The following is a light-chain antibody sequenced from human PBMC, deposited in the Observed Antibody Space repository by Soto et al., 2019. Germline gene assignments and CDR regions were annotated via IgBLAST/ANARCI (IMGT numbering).Light chain of an antibody. J-gene: IGLJ3*02. CDR3: QTWGTGIQGV. V-gene: IGLV4-69*01. Sequence: QPVLTQSPSASASLGASVKLTCTLSSGHSSYAIAWHQQQPEKGPRYLMKLNSDGSHTKGDGIPDRFSGSSSGAERYLTISSLQSEDEAAYYCQTWGTGIQGVFGGGTKVTVL. CDR1: SGHSSYA. CDR2: LNSDGSH.